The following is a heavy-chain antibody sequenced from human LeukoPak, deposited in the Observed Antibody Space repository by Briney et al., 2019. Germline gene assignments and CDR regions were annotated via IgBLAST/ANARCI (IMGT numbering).Heavy chain of an antibody. CDR1: GGTFISYA. D-gene: IGHD3-22*01. Sequence: SVKVSCKASGGTFISYAISWVRQAPGQGLEWMGRIIPIFCTANYTQKFQGRVTITTDESTSTAYMELSSLRSEDTAVYYCARDSAYYYDSSAIDYWGQGTLVTVSS. J-gene: IGHJ4*02. CDR2: IIPIFCTA. V-gene: IGHV1-69*05. CDR3: ARDSAYYYDSSAIDY.